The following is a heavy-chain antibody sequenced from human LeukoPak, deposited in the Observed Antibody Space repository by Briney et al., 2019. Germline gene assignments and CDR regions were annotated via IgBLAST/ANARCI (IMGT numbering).Heavy chain of an antibody. CDR3: ARDRGPRGNYYMDV. Sequence: GASVKVSCKASGYTFTSYAMHWVRQAPGQRLEWMGWINAGNGNTKYSQEFQGRVTITRDTSASTAYMELSSLRSEDTAVYYCARDRGPRGNYYMDVWGKGTTVTVSS. CDR1: GYTFTSYA. V-gene: IGHV1-3*03. D-gene: IGHD3-16*01. CDR2: INAGNGNT. J-gene: IGHJ6*03.